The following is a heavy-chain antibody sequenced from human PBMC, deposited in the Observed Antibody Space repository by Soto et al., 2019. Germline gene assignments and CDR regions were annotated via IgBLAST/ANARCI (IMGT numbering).Heavy chain of an antibody. Sequence: QVQLVQSGAEVKKPGSSVKVSCKASGGTFSSYTISWVRQAPGQGLEWMGRIIPILGIANYAQKFQGRVTITADKSTSTAYMELSSLRSEDTAVYYCARDPGANYYYGMDVLGQGTTVTVS. CDR1: GGTFSSYT. V-gene: IGHV1-69*08. CDR2: IIPILGIA. J-gene: IGHJ6*02. CDR3: ARDPGANYYYGMDV.